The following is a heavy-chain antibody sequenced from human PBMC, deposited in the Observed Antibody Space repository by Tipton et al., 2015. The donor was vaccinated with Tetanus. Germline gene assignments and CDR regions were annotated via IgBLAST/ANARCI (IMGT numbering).Heavy chain of an antibody. CDR2: IYYNGNT. CDR1: NGSVSSSLYC. V-gene: IGHV4-39*01. J-gene: IGHJ4*02. Sequence: TLSLTCTVSNGSVSSSLYCWAWVRQSPGRGLEWIGTIYYNGNTYYNPTLKSRVTISVDTSKNHFSLKLSSVTAADTTLYYCARQPISSGYRLFDYWGQGTLVTVSS. D-gene: IGHD5-12*01. CDR3: ARQPISSGYRLFDY.